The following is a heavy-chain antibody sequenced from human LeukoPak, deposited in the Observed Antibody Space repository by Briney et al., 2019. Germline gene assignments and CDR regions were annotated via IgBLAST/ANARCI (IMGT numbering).Heavy chain of an antibody. V-gene: IGHV5-51*01. CDR3: VRRGDTRWFDP. Sequence: GESLKISCQASGYNFPNYWIAWVRQMPGKGLEWMGIIYPGTYDTRYSPSFRGQVTISADKSISTAYVQWNSLQASDTAMCYCVRRGDTRWFDPWGQGTLVIVSS. CDR2: IYPGTYDT. CDR1: GYNFPNYW. J-gene: IGHJ5*02. D-gene: IGHD5-18*01.